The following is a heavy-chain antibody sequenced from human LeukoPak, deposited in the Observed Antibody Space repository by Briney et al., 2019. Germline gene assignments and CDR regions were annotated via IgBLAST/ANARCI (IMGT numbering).Heavy chain of an antibody. J-gene: IGHJ4*02. Sequence: GGSLRLFCAASGFTFSSYAMHWVRQAPGKGLEWVAVISYDGSNEYYADSVKGRFSISRDNSKNTLYLQMNSLRAEDTAVYYSGAGYYGSGIDYWGQGTLVTVSS. CDR1: GFTFSSYA. V-gene: IGHV3-30-3*01. CDR3: GAGYYGSGIDY. CDR2: ISYDGSNE. D-gene: IGHD3-10*01.